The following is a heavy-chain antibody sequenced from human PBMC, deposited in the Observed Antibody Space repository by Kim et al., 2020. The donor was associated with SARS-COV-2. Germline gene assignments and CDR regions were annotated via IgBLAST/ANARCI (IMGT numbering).Heavy chain of an antibody. CDR3: AIYAKGLGYFQH. D-gene: IGHD3-16*01. J-gene: IGHJ1*01. Sequence: VDSVQAPFTISRDNAKNSLYLQMNSLGAEDTAVYYCAIYAKGLGYFQHWGQGTLVTVSS. V-gene: IGHV3-7*03.